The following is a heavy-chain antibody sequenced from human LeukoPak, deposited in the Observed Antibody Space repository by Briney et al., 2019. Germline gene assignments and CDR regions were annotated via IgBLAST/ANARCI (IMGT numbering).Heavy chain of an antibody. D-gene: IGHD3-9*01. V-gene: IGHV3-30*18. Sequence: QPGRSLRLSCAASGFTFSIYGMFWVRQAPGKGLEWVAYMSYDGSLTNYADSVRGRFIISRDNSKNTLSLQLNSLRTEDTAVYYCAKKFVGHDNHFDYWGRGTLVTVSS. CDR1: GFTFSIYG. CDR2: MSYDGSLT. CDR3: AKKFVGHDNHFDY. J-gene: IGHJ4*02.